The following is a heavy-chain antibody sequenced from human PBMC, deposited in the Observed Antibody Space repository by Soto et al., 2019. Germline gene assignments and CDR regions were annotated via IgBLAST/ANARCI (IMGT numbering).Heavy chain of an antibody. V-gene: IGHV3-23*01. CDR2: ITDTGGDT. D-gene: IGHD3-10*01. Sequence: LSLSCVASGITFVSRAMSWVRQAPGEGLEWVSSITDTGGDTKYADSVRGRFTISRDNSKNTLYLLMSRLRAEDSALYFCARGSEESYPGSRIFDLWGRGTLVTVSS. J-gene: IGHJ4*02. CDR1: GITFVSRA. CDR3: ARGSEESYPGSRIFDL.